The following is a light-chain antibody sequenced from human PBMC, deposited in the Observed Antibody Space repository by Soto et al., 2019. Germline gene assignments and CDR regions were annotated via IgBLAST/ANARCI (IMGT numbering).Light chain of an antibody. V-gene: IGKV1-27*01. Sequence: DIPMTQSPSSLSASVGDRVTITGRASQGVANYLGWYQQKPGKVPKALIYGVSTLQSGVPSRFSGSGSDTDFTLTISSLQPEDAATYYCQHYRSAQMTFGQGTKVEIK. CDR3: QHYRSAQMT. J-gene: IGKJ1*01. CDR1: QGVANY. CDR2: GVS.